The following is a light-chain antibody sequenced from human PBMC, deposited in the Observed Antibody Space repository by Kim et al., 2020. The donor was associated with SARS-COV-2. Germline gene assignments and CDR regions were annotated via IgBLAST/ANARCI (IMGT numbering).Light chain of an antibody. CDR3: LQSKTLPLT. J-gene: IGKJ4*01. V-gene: IGKV1-16*02. Sequence: ASVGDTVTITCRASQDISSSLAWFQQKPGKAPKSRIYAASSLQSGVPSKFSASGSGTDFTLTISSLQPEDSATYYCLQSKTLPLTFGGGTKVDIK. CDR2: AAS. CDR1: QDISSS.